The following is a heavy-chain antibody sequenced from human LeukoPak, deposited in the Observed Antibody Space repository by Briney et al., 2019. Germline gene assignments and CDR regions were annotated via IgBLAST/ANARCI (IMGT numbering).Heavy chain of an antibody. CDR1: GFTFNDYA. D-gene: IGHD1-7*01. Sequence: PGSSLRLSCAASGFTFNDYAMHWLRQAPGNALEWASGISWSSGSIGYADPVMGRFTISRDNAKNSLYLQMNTLRAEDTALYYCARDQRTPSNWNYRDYYYYYMDVWGKGTTVTVSS. CDR2: ISWSSGSI. CDR3: ARDQRTPSNWNYRDYYYYYMDV. V-gene: IGHV3-9*01. J-gene: IGHJ6*03.